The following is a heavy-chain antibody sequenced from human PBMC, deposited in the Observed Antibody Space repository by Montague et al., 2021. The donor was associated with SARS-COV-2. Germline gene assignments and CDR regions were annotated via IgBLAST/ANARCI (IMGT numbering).Heavy chain of an antibody. CDR2: MPYSGST. Sequence: SETLSLTCTVSGDSISRNSYYWGWIRQPPGKGLEWIGSMPYSGSTYHNPSLKSQVSISVDTSKNQFSLKLSSMTAADTAVYYCAKSAWHNWYFDIWGRGTLVTVSS. CDR3: AKSAWHNWYFDI. J-gene: IGHJ2*01. CDR1: GDSISRNSYY. D-gene: IGHD2/OR15-2a*01. V-gene: IGHV4-39*01.